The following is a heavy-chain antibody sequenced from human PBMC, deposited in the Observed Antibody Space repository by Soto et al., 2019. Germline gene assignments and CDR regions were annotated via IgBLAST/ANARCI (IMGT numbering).Heavy chain of an antibody. D-gene: IGHD5-12*01. Sequence: ASVKVSCKASGYTFTTYGITWVRQAPGQGLEWMGWLSGYNGDTHYAQKFQDRVTVTTDTSTSTAYMELTTLRTDDTAMYYCARDPRAFLATPTLALDIWGQGTMVTVSS. CDR2: LSGYNGDT. CDR1: GYTFTTYG. CDR3: ARDPRAFLATPTLALDI. V-gene: IGHV1-18*04. J-gene: IGHJ3*02.